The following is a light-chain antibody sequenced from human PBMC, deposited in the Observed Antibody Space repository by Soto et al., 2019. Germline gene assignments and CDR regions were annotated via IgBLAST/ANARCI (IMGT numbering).Light chain of an antibody. CDR1: SADVGGYDF. J-gene: IGLJ3*02. V-gene: IGLV2-11*01. CDR3: CSYAGSWV. Sequence: QSALTQPRSVSGSPGQSVTISCAGSSADVGGYDFVSWYKQHPGKAPKLIISDVSKRPSGVPDRFSGSKSGSTASLTISGLQAEDEADYYCCSYAGSWVFGGGTQLTVL. CDR2: DVS.